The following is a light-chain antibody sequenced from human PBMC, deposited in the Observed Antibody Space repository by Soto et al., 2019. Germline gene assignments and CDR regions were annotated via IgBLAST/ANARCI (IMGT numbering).Light chain of an antibody. V-gene: IGKV3-20*01. J-gene: IGKJ1*01. Sequence: EIVLTQSPGTLSLSAGERATLSCRASQSVSSSFLAWYQQKPGQAPRLLIYGASNRATGIPDRFSGSGSGTDFTLTISRLEPEDFAVYYCQQYDTSPWTFGQGTKVEIK. CDR2: GAS. CDR1: QSVSSSF. CDR3: QQYDTSPWT.